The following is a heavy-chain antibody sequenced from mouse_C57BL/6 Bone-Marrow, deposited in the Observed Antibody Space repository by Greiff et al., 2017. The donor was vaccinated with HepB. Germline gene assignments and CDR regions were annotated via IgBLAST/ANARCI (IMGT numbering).Heavy chain of an antibody. D-gene: IGHD2-5*01. CDR2: IYPGSGST. J-gene: IGHJ2*01. Sequence: QVQLQQPGAELVKPGASVKMSCKASGYTFTSYWITWVKQRPGQGLEWIGDIYPGSGSTNYNEKFKSKATLTVDTSSSTAYMQLSSLTSEDSAVYYCARTNFGYSNYDGYYFDYWGQGTALTVSS. CDR1: GYTFTSYW. V-gene: IGHV1-55*01. CDR3: ARTNFGYSNYDGYYFDY.